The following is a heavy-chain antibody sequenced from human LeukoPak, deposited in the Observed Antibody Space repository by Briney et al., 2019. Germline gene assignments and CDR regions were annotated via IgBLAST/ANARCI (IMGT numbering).Heavy chain of an antibody. CDR3: ATYRQVLLPFES. J-gene: IGHJ4*02. CDR1: GFTFSSYA. D-gene: IGHD2-8*02. Sequence: GGSLRLSCAASGFTFSSYAMSWVRQAPGKGLEWVSSIFPSGGEIHYADSVRGRFTISRDNSKSTLSLQMDSLRAEDTAIYYCATYRQVLLPFESWGQGTLVTVSS. V-gene: IGHV3-23*01. CDR2: IFPSGGEI.